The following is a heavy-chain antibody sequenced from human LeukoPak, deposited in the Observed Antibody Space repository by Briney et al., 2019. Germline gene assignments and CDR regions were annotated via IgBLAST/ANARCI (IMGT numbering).Heavy chain of an antibody. CDR3: AKTTDCSGSSCYAAGGY. J-gene: IGHJ4*02. D-gene: IGHD2-2*01. CDR2: ISDSGGSA. Sequence: GGSLRLSCAASGVTFSSYAMSWVRQAPGKGLEWVSAISDSGGSAFYADSVKGRFTISRDNSKNTLYLQMNSLRAEDTAVYYCAKTTDCSGSSCYAAGGYWGQGTLVSVSS. CDR1: GVTFSSYA. V-gene: IGHV3-23*01.